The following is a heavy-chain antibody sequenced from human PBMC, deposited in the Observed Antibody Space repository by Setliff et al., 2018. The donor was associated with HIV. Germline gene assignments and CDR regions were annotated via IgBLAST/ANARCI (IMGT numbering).Heavy chain of an antibody. CDR3: ARNYGADSNYFDY. Sequence: ASVKVSCKASRYTFTSYILHWVRQAAGQGLEWVGRIAPSSGGIHYAQKFQDRVTMTRDTSISTAYMELGGLRSDDTAVYYCARNYGADSNYFDYWGQGTLVTVSS. J-gene: IGHJ4*02. V-gene: IGHV1-2*02. CDR1: RYTFTSYI. CDR2: IAPSSGGI. D-gene: IGHD4-17*01.